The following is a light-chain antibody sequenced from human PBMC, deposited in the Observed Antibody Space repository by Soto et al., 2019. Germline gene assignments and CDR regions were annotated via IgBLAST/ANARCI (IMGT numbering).Light chain of an antibody. CDR2: DAS. V-gene: IGKV1-5*01. CDR3: QQYNSYSPGRT. J-gene: IGKJ1*01. Sequence: ETQMTQSPSTLSASVGDRVTITCRASQSISSWLAWYQQKPGKAPKLLIYDASSLESGVPARFSGSGSGTEFTLTISSLQPDDFATYYCQQYNSYSPGRTFGQGTKVEIK. CDR1: QSISSW.